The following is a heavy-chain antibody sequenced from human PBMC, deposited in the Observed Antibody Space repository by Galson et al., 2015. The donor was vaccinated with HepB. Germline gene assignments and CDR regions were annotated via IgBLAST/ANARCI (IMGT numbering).Heavy chain of an antibody. D-gene: IGHD3-10*01. CDR1: GGTFSSYA. V-gene: IGHV1-69*06. CDR2: IIPIFGTA. J-gene: IGHJ6*02. CDR3: ARERAITMVRGITYYYYGMDV. Sequence: SVKVSCKASGGTFSSYAISWVRQASGQGLEWMGGIIPIFGTANYAQKFRGRVTITADKSTSTAYMELSSLRSEDTAVYYCARERAITMVRGITYYYYGMDVWGQGTTVTVSS.